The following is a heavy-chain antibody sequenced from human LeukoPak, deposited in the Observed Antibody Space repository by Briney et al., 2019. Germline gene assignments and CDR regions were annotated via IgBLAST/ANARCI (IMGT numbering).Heavy chain of an antibody. V-gene: IGHV1-18*01. Sequence: GASVKVSCKTSSYTFNSYGIAWVRQAPGQGREWMGWSSAYNGNTNYAQNLQDRVTMTTDTSTTTAYMELRSLRSDDTAVYYCAREGSLYDSGNYYLSWFDPWGQGTLVTVSS. CDR2: SSAYNGNT. CDR3: AREGSLYDSGNYYLSWFDP. CDR1: SYTFNSYG. J-gene: IGHJ5*02. D-gene: IGHD3-22*01.